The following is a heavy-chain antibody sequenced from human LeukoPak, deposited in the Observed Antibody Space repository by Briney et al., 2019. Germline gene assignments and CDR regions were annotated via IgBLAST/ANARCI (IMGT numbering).Heavy chain of an antibody. CDR1: GFTFSGHW. V-gene: IGHV3-74*03. Sequence: GGSLRLSCTASGFTFSGHWIHWVRQAPGMGLVWVSRINEHGTDSMYAESVKGRFTISRDNAKNSLYLQMNSLRAEDTAVYYCARVKSRGDYVFDYWGQGTLVTVSS. J-gene: IGHJ4*02. D-gene: IGHD4-17*01. CDR2: INEHGTDS. CDR3: ARVKSRGDYVFDY.